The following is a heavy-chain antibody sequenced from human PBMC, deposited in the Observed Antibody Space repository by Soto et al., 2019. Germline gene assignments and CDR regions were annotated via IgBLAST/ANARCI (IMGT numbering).Heavy chain of an antibody. CDR1: GGTFSSYA. CDR2: IIPIFGTA. Sequence: SVKVSCKASGGTFSSYAISWVRQAPGQGLEWMGGIIPIFGTANYAQKFQGRVTITADESTSTAYMELSSLRSEDTAVYYCARVPVVPPDYYYYYGMDVWGQGLPVTVSS. J-gene: IGHJ6*02. D-gene: IGHD2-2*01. V-gene: IGHV1-69*13. CDR3: ARVPVVPPDYYYYYGMDV.